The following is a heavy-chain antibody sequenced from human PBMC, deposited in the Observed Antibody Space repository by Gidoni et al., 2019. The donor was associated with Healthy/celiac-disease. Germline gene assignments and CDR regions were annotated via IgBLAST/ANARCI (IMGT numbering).Heavy chain of an antibody. CDR2: IKQDGCEK. D-gene: IGHD2-15*01. V-gene: IGHV3-7*01. CDR3: ARSVRRWWFDY. Sequence: EVQLVESGGGLVQPGGSLRLSCAASGFTFSSYWMSWVRQAPGKGLEWVANIKQDGCEKYYVDSVKGRFTISRDNAKNSLYLQMNSLRAEDTAVYYCARSVRRWWFDYWGQGTLVTVSS. CDR1: GFTFSSYW. J-gene: IGHJ4*02.